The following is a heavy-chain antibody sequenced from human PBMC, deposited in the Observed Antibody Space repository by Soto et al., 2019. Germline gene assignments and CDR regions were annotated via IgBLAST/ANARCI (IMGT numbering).Heavy chain of an antibody. CDR3: ASTYTTSWYWFDP. CDR1: GFSLSNAGLG. D-gene: IGHD6-13*01. CDR2: IFSNDEK. V-gene: IGHV2-26*04. Sequence: QVTVKESGPVLVKPTETLTLTCTVSGFSLSNAGLGVSWIRQPPGKALEWLAHIFSNDEKSYSTSLKSRLTXTXDXXKSQVVLTMTNMDPVDTATYYCASTYTTSWYWFDPWGQGTLVTVSS. J-gene: IGHJ5*02.